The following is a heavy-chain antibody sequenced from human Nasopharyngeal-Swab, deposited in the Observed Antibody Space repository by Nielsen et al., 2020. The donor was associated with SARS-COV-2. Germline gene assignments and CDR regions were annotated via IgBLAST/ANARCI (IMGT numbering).Heavy chain of an antibody. Sequence: GESLKISCAASGFTFSSYEMNWVRQAPGKGLEWVAVISYDGSNKYYADSVKGRFTISRDNSKNTLYLQMNSLRAEDTAVYYCARVSDYYDSSGYYFDYWGQGTLVTASS. CDR2: ISYDGSNK. D-gene: IGHD3-22*01. CDR3: ARVSDYYDSSGYYFDY. V-gene: IGHV3-30*04. J-gene: IGHJ4*02. CDR1: GFTFSSYE.